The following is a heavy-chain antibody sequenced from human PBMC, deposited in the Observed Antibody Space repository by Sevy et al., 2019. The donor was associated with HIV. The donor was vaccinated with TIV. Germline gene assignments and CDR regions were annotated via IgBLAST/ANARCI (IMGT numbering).Heavy chain of an antibody. CDR3: AKDPAIFGVVRPLLYFDC. V-gene: IGHV3-23*01. CDR2: ISGSGGST. Sequence: GGSLRLSCAASGFTFSSYAMSWVRQAPGKGLEWVSAISGSGGSTYYADSVKGRFTISRDNSKNTMYLQMNSLRAEDTAVYYCAKDPAIFGVVRPLLYFDCWGQGTLVTVSS. D-gene: IGHD3-3*01. J-gene: IGHJ4*02. CDR1: GFTFSSYA.